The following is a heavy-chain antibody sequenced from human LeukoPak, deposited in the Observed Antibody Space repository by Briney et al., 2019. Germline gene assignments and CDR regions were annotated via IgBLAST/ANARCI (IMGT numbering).Heavy chain of an antibody. Sequence: ASVKVSCKSSGYTFTSYDINWVRQATGQGLEWMGWMNPNSGNTGYAQKFQGRVTMTRNTSISTAYMELSSLRSEDTAVDYCARSGSSWSLNGMDVWGQGTTVTVSS. CDR1: GYTFTSYD. D-gene: IGHD6-13*01. CDR3: ARSGSSWSLNGMDV. V-gene: IGHV1-8*01. J-gene: IGHJ6*02. CDR2: MNPNSGNT.